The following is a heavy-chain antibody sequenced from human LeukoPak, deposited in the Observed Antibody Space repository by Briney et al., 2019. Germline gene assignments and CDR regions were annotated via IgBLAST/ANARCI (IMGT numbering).Heavy chain of an antibody. V-gene: IGHV3-23*01. D-gene: IGHD3-9*01. Sequence: GGSLRLSCAASGFTFSSYAMSWVRQAPRKGLDWVSVVSGSGSSTDYADSVKGRFTISRDNSKNTLYLQMSSLSAGDTAVYYCAKMNVLTGYYTPNFDFWGQGTLVTVSS. CDR1: GFTFSSYA. CDR2: VSGSGSST. J-gene: IGHJ4*02. CDR3: AKMNVLTGYYTPNFDF.